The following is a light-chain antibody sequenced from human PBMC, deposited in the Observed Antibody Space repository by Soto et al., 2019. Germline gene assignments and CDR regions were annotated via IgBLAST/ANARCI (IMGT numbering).Light chain of an antibody. CDR2: DAS. CDR1: QSVSSNY. CDR3: QQYGSSPGIT. J-gene: IGKJ5*01. Sequence: EIVLTQSPGTLSLSPGERATLSCRASQSVSSNYLAWYQQKPGQAPRLLIYDASSRATGIPDRFSGSGSGTDFTLTISRLEPEDFAVYYCQQYGSSPGITFAQGTRLDIK. V-gene: IGKV3-20*01.